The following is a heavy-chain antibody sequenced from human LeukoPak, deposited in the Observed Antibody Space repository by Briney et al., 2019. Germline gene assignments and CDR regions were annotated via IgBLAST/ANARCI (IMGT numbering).Heavy chain of an antibody. CDR2: ISTYDDNI. J-gene: IGHJ4*02. CDR3: ARGLVRYFDWLPPAPLDY. D-gene: IGHD3-9*01. V-gene: IGHV1-18*01. Sequence: ASVKVSCKASGYTFTTYGLSWVRQAPGQGLEWLGWISTYDDNIKYAQSLQGRLTLTIDTSTSTAYMELRSLTSDDTAVYYCARGLVRYFDWLPPAPLDYWGQGTLVTVSS. CDR1: GYTFTTYG.